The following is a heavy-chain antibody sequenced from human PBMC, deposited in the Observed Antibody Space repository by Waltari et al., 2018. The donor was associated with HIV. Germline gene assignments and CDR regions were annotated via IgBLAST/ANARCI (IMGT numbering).Heavy chain of an antibody. V-gene: IGHV3-30*18. CDR1: GFTFSRYG. CDR2: RLYDGSSK. J-gene: IGHJ3*02. CDR3: MKGSPGASLNAFEI. Sequence: QVQLVESGGGVVQPGRSLRLFCAASGFTFSRYGMHWVRQAPGKGLEWVAVRLYDGSSKYYADSVKGRFTVSRDNSKNTLYLQMNSLRAEDTAVFYCMKGSPGASLNAFEIWGQGTMVTVSS.